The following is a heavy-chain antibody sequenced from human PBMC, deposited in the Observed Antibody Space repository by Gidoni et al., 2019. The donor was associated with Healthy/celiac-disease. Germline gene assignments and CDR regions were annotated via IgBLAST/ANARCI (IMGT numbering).Heavy chain of an antibody. Sequence: QAQLVQSGAEVKKPASSVKVSCKASGGTLSSYAISWGRQAPGQGLDGMGGIIPIFGTENYTQKFQGRVTITADKSTSTAYMELSSLRSEDTAVYYCARDMGGGDTHDAFDIWGQGTMVTVSS. D-gene: IGHD2-21*02. V-gene: IGHV1-69*06. CDR2: IIPIFGTE. J-gene: IGHJ3*02. CDR3: ARDMGGGDTHDAFDI. CDR1: GGTLSSYA.